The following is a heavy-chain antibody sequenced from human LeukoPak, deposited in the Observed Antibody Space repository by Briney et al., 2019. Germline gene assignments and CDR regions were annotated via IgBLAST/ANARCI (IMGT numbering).Heavy chain of an antibody. CDR2: IRSKAYGGTT. Sequence: GGSLRPSCTASGFTFGDYAMSWVRQAPGKGLEWVGFIRSKAYGGTTEYAASVKGRFTISRDDSKSIAYLQTNSLKTEDTAVYYCTRTISNYGGNSGFDYWGQGTLVTVSS. J-gene: IGHJ4*02. CDR3: TRTISNYGGNSGFDY. CDR1: GFTFGDYA. V-gene: IGHV3-49*04. D-gene: IGHD4-23*01.